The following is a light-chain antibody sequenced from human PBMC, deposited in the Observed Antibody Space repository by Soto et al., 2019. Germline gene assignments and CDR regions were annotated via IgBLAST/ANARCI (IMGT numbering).Light chain of an antibody. CDR1: QSVSNTY. CDR3: QEYGSSRT. CDR2: GAS. V-gene: IGKV3-20*01. J-gene: IGKJ1*01. Sequence: EIVLTQSPGTLSLSPGESATLSCRASQSVSNTYLAWYQQKPGQAPRLLIYGASSRATGIPDRFSGSGSGTDFTLTISRLEPDDFAVYYCQEYGSSRTFGQGTKVEIK.